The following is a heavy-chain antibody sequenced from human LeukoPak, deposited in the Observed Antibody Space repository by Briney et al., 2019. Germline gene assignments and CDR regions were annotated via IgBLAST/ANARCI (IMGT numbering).Heavy chain of an antibody. CDR1: GGSFSGYY. CDR3: ARGKSVPYSSSRYYFDF. CDR2: INHSGSS. V-gene: IGHV4-34*01. J-gene: IGHJ4*02. Sequence: SETLSLTCAVYGGSFSGYYWSWIRQPPGKGLERIGEINHSGSSNYNPSLKSRVTISVDTSKNQFSLKLSSVTAADTAVYYCARGKSVPYSSSRYYFDFWGQGTLVTVSS. D-gene: IGHD6-6*01.